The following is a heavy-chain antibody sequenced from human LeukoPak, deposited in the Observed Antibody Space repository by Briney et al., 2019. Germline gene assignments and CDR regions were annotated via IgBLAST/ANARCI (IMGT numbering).Heavy chain of an antibody. CDR1: GYTFTSYD. V-gene: IGHV1-8*01. CDR3: ARIPHRVPHNWFDP. J-gene: IGHJ5*02. CDR2: MNPHSANA. Sequence: ASVKVSCKASGYTFTSYDINWVRHAAGQGLEWRGWMNPHSANAGYAQKFQGRVTMTRDTSISTAYMELSSLRPDDAAVYYCARIPHRVPHNWFDPWGQGTLVTVSS. D-gene: IGHD2-2*01.